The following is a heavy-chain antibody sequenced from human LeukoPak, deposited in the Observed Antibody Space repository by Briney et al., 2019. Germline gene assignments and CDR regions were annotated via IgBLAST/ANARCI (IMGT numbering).Heavy chain of an antibody. CDR2: IIPIFGTA. CDR1: GGTFSSYA. Sequence: GASVKVSCKASGGTFSSYAISWVRQAPGQGLEWMGGIIPIFGTANYAQKFQGRVTITADESTSTAYMELSSLRSEDTAVYYCATWAVATAENYYYGMDVWGQGTTVTVSS. V-gene: IGHV1-69*13. J-gene: IGHJ6*02. D-gene: IGHD5-12*01. CDR3: ATWAVATAENYYYGMDV.